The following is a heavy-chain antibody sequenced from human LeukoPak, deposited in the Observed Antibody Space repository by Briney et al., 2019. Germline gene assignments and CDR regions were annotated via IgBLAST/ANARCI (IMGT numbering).Heavy chain of an antibody. CDR2: IYYSGST. CDR3: ARTFPRIFYGMDV. V-gene: IGHV4-59*01. J-gene: IGHJ6*02. Sequence: SETLSLTCTVSGGSISSYYWSWIRQPPGKGLEWIGYIYYSGSTNYNPSLKSRVTISVDTSKNQFSLKLSSVTAADTAVYYCARTFPRIFYGMDVWAKGPRSPSP. D-gene: IGHD1-14*01. CDR1: GGSISSYY.